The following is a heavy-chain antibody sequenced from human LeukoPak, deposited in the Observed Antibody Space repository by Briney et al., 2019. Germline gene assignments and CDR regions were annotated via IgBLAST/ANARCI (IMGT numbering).Heavy chain of an antibody. CDR3: ARQPVYSGSYSYLDY. CDR1: GYTFTCYY. D-gene: IGHD1-26*01. V-gene: IGHV1-46*01. Sequence: ASVKVSCKASGYTFTCYYLHWVRQAPGQGLEWMGIINFSGGSTTYAQKFRGRVTMTRDTSTSTVYMELSSLRSEDTAVYYCARQPVYSGSYSYLDYWGQGTLVTVSS. CDR2: INFSGGST. J-gene: IGHJ4*02.